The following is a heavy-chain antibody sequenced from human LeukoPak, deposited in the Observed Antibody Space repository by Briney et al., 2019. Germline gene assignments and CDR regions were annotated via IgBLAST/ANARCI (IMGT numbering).Heavy chain of an antibody. D-gene: IGHD3-3*01. J-gene: IGHJ4*02. V-gene: IGHV3-23*01. Sequence: GGSLRLSCAASGFTFSSYAMSWVRQAPGKGLEWVSAISGSGGSTYYADSVKGRFTISRDNSKNTLYLQMNSLRAEDTAVYCCAKDPVLRFLEWSSPSYFDYWGQGTLVTVSS. CDR3: AKDPVLRFLEWSSPSYFDY. CDR1: GFTFSSYA. CDR2: ISGSGGST.